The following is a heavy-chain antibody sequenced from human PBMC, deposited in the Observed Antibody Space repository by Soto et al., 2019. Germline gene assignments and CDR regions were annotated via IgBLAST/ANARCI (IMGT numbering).Heavy chain of an antibody. J-gene: IGHJ6*03. D-gene: IGHD3-10*01. Sequence: ASVKVSCKASGGTFSSYTISWVRQAPGQGLEWMGRIIPILGIANYAQKFQGRVTITADKSTGTAYMEMSSLRSEDTALYYCARGQRDYYGLGSYSPGYYYYYMDVWGKGTTVTVSS. CDR3: ARGQRDYYGLGSYSPGYYYYYMDV. V-gene: IGHV1-69*02. CDR1: GGTFSSYT. CDR2: IIPILGIA.